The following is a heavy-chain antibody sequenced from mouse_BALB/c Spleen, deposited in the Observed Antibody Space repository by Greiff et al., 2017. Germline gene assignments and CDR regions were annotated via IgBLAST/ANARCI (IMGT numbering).Heavy chain of an antibody. V-gene: IGHV5-9-3*01. CDR1: GFTFSSYA. CDR3: ARPVGFDY. J-gene: IGHJ2*01. Sequence: EVQLVESGGGLVKPGGSLKLSCAASGFTFSSYAMSWVRQTPEKRLEWVATISSGGSYTYYPDSVKGRFTISRDNAKNTLYLQMSSLRSEDTAMYYCARPVGFDYWGQGTTLTVSS. CDR2: ISSGGSYT.